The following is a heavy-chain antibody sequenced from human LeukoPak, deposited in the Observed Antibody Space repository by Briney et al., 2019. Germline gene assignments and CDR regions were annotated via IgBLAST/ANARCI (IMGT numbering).Heavy chain of an antibody. D-gene: IGHD3-10*01. CDR2: IYYSGST. V-gene: IGHV4-59*01. J-gene: IGHJ2*01. Sequence: SETLSLTCAVYGGSFSGYYWSWVRQPPGKGLEWIGYIYYSGSTNYNPSLKSRVTISVDTSKNQFSLKLSSVTAADTAVYYCARDLRYYGSGSPFDLWGRGTLVTVSS. CDR3: ARDLRYYGSGSPFDL. CDR1: GGSFSGYY.